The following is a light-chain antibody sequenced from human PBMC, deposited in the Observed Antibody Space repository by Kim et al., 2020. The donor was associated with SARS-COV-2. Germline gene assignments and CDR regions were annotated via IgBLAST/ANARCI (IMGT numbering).Light chain of an antibody. CDR2: KAS. CDR3: QQYNDYSDT. CDR1: QSISNY. J-gene: IGKJ2*01. Sequence: DIQMTQSPSTLSASVGDRVTVTCRASQSISNYLAWYQQKPGKAPKLLIYKASNLQTGVPSRFSGSGSGTEFTLTISSLQPDDIASYYCQQYNDYSDTFGQGTKLEI. V-gene: IGKV1-5*03.